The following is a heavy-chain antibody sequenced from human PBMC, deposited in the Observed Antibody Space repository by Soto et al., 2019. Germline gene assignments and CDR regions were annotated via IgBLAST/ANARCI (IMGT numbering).Heavy chain of an antibody. J-gene: IGHJ4*02. D-gene: IGHD2-15*01. V-gene: IGHV4-34*01. Sequence: SETLSLTCAVYGGSVSGYFWSWIRQPPGKGLEWIGEINHSGTTSYSPSLDSRVTTSVDTSKNQFSLRLSSVTAADTAIYYCARRYCSDSYCSYFDYWGRGTLVTVS. CDR2: INHSGTT. CDR1: GGSVSGYF. CDR3: ARRYCSDSYCSYFDY.